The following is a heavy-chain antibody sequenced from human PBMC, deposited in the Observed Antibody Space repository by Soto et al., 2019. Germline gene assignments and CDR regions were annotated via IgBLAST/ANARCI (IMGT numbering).Heavy chain of an antibody. D-gene: IGHD5-18*01. Sequence: ASVKVSCKASGGTFSSYAISWVRQAPGQGLEWMGGIMPIFGTANYAQKLQGRVTITAYESTSTAYMELSSLRSEDTAVYYCDSDTAMDPFDYWGQGTLVTVSS. CDR1: GGTFSSYA. CDR2: IMPIFGTA. CDR3: DSDTAMDPFDY. V-gene: IGHV1-69*13. J-gene: IGHJ4*02.